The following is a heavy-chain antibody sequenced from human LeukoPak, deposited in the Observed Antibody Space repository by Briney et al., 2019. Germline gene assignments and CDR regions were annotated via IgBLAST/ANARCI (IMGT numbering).Heavy chain of an antibody. D-gene: IGHD3-9*01. Sequence: GASVKVSYKASGGTFNSSGISWVRQAPGQGLEWMGGIISFFGAAHYIQKFLGRLTITADESTSTAYMELSSLTSEDTAVYYCTRDPSVDYDLLSHWFDPWGQGTLVTVSS. CDR2: IISFFGAA. V-gene: IGHV1-69*13. CDR3: TRDPSVDYDLLSHWFDP. CDR1: GGTFNSSG. J-gene: IGHJ5*02.